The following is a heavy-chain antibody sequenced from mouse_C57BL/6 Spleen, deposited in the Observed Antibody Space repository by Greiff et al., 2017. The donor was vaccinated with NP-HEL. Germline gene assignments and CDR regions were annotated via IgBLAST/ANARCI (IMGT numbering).Heavy chain of an antibody. CDR2: ISNGGGST. Sequence: EVMLVESGGGLVQPGGSLKLSCAASGFTFSDYYMYWVRQTPEKRLEWVAYISNGGGSTYYPDTVKGRFTISRDNAKNTLYLQMSRLKSEDTAMYYCARLGDGYYLDYWGQGTTLTVSS. D-gene: IGHD2-3*01. CDR3: ARLGDGYYLDY. CDR1: GFTFSDYY. J-gene: IGHJ2*01. V-gene: IGHV5-12*01.